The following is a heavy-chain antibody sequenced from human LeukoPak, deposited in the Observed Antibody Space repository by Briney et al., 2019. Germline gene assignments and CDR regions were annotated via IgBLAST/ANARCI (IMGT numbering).Heavy chain of an antibody. J-gene: IGHJ5*02. CDR2: ISTSSSYI. CDR3: ARGSSNIAARNDWFDP. Sequence: GGSLRLSCAASGFTFYSYEMNWVRQAPGKGLEWVSSISTSSSYINYADSVKGRFTISRDNAKNSLYLQMNSLRAEDTAVYYCARGSSNIAARNDWFDPWGQGTLVTVSS. V-gene: IGHV3-21*01. D-gene: IGHD6-6*01. CDR1: GFTFYSYE.